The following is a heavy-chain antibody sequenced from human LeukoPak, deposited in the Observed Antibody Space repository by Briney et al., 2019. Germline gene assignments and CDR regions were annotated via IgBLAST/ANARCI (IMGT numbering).Heavy chain of an antibody. Sequence: ASVKVSCKASGYTFTGYYMHWVRQAPGQGLEWMGIINPSGGSTSYAQKFQGRVTMTRDTSTSTVYMELSSLRSEDTAVYYCARALRTGTTLRACGYWGQGTLVTVSS. CDR1: GYTFTGYY. V-gene: IGHV1-46*01. CDR2: INPSGGST. D-gene: IGHD1-1*01. CDR3: ARALRTGTTLRACGY. J-gene: IGHJ4*02.